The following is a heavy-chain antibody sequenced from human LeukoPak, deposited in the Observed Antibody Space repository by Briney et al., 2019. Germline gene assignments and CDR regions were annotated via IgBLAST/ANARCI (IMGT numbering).Heavy chain of an antibody. Sequence: GGSLRLSCAASGFTFSSYGMHWVRQAPGKGLEWVAFIRYDGSNKYYADSVKGRFTISRDNSKNTLYLQMNSLRAEDTAVYYCARGYSGYDRNNYYYYYYMDVWGKGTTVTISS. CDR2: IRYDGSNK. CDR3: ARGYSGYDRNNYYYYYYMDV. J-gene: IGHJ6*03. CDR1: GFTFSSYG. D-gene: IGHD5-12*01. V-gene: IGHV3-30*02.